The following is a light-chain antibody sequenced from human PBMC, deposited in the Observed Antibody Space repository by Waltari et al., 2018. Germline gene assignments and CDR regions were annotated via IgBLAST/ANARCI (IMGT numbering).Light chain of an antibody. CDR3: QQRRDWPIT. J-gene: IGKJ5*01. CDR2: AAS. V-gene: IGKV3-11*01. CDR1: QSVSSY. Sequence: DIVLTQSPASLSLSPGERATLSCRASQSVSSYLAWYQQKPGQAPRLLTYAASNRATGIPARFSGSGSGTDFTLTISSLEPEDFAVYYCQQRRDWPITFGQGTRLEIK.